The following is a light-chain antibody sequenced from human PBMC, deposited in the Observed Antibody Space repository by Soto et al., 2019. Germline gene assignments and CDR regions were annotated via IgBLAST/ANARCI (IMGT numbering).Light chain of an antibody. CDR3: QQSYSTPT. J-gene: IGKJ2*01. Sequence: DIQVTQSPPTLSASVGGRVTITCRASQTISTWMAWYQQKPGKAPKLLVYASSSLQSGVPSRFSGSGSGTDFTLTISSLEPEDFATYYCQQSYSTPTFGQGTKVDIK. CDR2: ASS. CDR1: QTISTW. V-gene: IGKV1-39*01.